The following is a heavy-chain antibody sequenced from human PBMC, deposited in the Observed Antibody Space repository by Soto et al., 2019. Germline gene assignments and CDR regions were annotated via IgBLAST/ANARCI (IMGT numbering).Heavy chain of an antibody. Sequence: GGSLRLSCAASGFTFDDYAMHWVRQAPGKGLEWVSGISWNSGSIGYADSVKGRFTISRDNAKNSLYLQMNSLRAEDTALYYCARSSSPEPYGDLDYWGQGTLVTVSS. V-gene: IGHV3-9*01. CDR1: GFTFDDYA. D-gene: IGHD6-6*01. CDR2: ISWNSGSI. J-gene: IGHJ4*02. CDR3: ARSSSPEPYGDLDY.